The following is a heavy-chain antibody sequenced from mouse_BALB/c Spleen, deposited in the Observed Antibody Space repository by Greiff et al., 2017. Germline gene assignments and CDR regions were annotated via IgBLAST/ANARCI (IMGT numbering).Heavy chain of an antibody. J-gene: IGHJ1*01. D-gene: IGHD2-2*01. CDR3: ARWLRYFDV. V-gene: IGHV5-6-2*01. Sequence: ESGGGLVKLGGCLKLLCAASGFTFSSYYMFWGRQTPEKRLGLVAAINSNGGSTYYPDTVKGRFTISRDNAKNTLYLQMSSLKSEDTALYYCARWLRYFDVWGAGTTVTVSS. CDR2: INSNGGST. CDR1: GFTFSSYY.